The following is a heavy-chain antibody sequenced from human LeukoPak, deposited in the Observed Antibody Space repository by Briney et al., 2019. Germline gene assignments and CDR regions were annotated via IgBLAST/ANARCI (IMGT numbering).Heavy chain of an antibody. CDR1: GFTFDDYA. V-gene: IGHV3-21*01. J-gene: IGHJ4*02. CDR3: ERGDYYYNSSGYYSPFDY. Sequence: GGSLRLSCAASGFTFDDYAMHWVRQAPGKGLEWVSSISSSSSYIYYADSVKGRFTIPRDNSKNTLYLQMNSLRAEDTAVYYWERGDYYYNSSGYYSPFDYWGQGTLVTVSS. CDR2: ISSSSSYI. D-gene: IGHD3-22*01.